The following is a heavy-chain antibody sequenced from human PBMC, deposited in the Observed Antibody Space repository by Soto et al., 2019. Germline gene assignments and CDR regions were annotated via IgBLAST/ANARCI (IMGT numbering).Heavy chain of an antibody. Sequence: XSVKVSCKASGHQVINYFLHWVRQAPGQGLEWLGKIDPSDNATSYAQKFQGRVTLTRDPSTNTVYVELSSLRSEDTAIYYCATNYYDSSGYLYWGQGTLVTVSS. CDR2: IDPSDNAT. V-gene: IGHV1-46*01. CDR3: ATNYYDSSGYLY. D-gene: IGHD3-22*01. CDR1: GHQVINYF. J-gene: IGHJ4*02.